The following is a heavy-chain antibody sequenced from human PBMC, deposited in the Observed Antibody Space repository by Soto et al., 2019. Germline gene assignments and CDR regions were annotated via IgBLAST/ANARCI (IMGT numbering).Heavy chain of an antibody. Sequence: GESLKISCKGSGYSFTSYWINWVRQMPGKGLEWMGRIDPSDSYTSYSPSFQGHVTISVDKSISTAYLWWSSLKASDTAMYYCARRPRVQGEGDVRYYNYAMDVWGQGTTVTVYS. CDR2: IDPSDSYT. J-gene: IGHJ6*02. CDR1: GYSFTSYW. CDR3: ARRPRVQGEGDVRYYNYAMDV. D-gene: IGHD1-26*01. V-gene: IGHV5-10-1*01.